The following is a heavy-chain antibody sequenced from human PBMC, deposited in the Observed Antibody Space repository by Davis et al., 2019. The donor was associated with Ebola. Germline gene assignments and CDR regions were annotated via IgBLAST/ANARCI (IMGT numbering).Heavy chain of an antibody. Sequence: GESLKISCAASGFTFSSYGMHWVRQAPGKGLEWVAVISYDGSNKYYADSVKGRFTISRDNSKKTLYLQMNSLRAEDTAVYYCAKSGLSFGVVKYHYGMDVWGKGTTDTVSS. V-gene: IGHV3-33*05. D-gene: IGHD3-3*01. CDR2: ISYDGSNK. CDR3: AKSGLSFGVVKYHYGMDV. CDR1: GFTFSSYG. J-gene: IGHJ6*04.